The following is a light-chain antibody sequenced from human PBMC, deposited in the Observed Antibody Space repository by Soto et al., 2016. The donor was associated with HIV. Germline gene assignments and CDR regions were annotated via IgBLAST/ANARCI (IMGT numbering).Light chain of an antibody. J-gene: IGLJ2*01. CDR2: DDS. V-gene: IGLV3-21*03. CDR1: NVGSKS. CDR3: QVWDASTDLVV. Sequence: SYELTQPPSLSVAPRKMARITCGGNNVGSKSVQWYQQKPGQAPILVLYDDSDRPSGIPERFSGSNSGDTATLTISRVEAGDEADYYCQVWDASTDLVVFGGGTKLTVL.